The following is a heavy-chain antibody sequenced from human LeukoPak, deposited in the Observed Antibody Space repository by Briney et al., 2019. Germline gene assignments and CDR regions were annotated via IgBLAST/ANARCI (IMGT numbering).Heavy chain of an antibody. CDR1: GGSISSYY. CDR2: IYTSGST. J-gene: IGHJ6*03. Sequence: NPSETLSLTCTVSGGSISSYYWSWIRQPAGKGLGWIGRIYTSGSTNYNPSLKSRVTMSVDTSKNQFSLKLSSVTAADTAVYYCARVAKHYYYYYMDVWGKGTTATISS. CDR3: ARVAKHYYYYYMDV. V-gene: IGHV4-4*07.